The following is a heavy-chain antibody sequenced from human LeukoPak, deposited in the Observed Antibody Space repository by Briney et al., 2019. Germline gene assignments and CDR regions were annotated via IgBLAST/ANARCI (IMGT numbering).Heavy chain of an antibody. V-gene: IGHV4-59*01. D-gene: IGHD6-19*01. CDR3: ARVYSSGWRSWFDP. J-gene: IGHJ5*02. CDR2: IYYSGST. CDR1: GGSISSYY. Sequence: SETLSLTCTVSGGSISSYYWSWIRQPPGKGLEWIGYIYYSGSTNYNPSLKSRVTISVDTSKNQFSLKLSSVTAADTAVYYCARVYSSGWRSWFDPWGQGTLVTVSS.